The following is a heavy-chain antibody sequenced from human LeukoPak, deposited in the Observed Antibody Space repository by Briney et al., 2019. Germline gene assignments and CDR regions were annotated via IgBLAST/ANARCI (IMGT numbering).Heavy chain of an antibody. CDR2: ISYDGSDK. D-gene: IGHD6-13*01. CDR1: VFTFSRYA. Sequence: GGSLRLSCAASVFTFSRYAMHWVRQAPGKGLEWVALISYDGSDKYYADSVKGRFTISRDNSKNTLYLQMNSLRAEDTAVYYCARDIAYDWGQGTLVTVSS. V-gene: IGHV3-30-3*01. J-gene: IGHJ4*02. CDR3: ARDIAYD.